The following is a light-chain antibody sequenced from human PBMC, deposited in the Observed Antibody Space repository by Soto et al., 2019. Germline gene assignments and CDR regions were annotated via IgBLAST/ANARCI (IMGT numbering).Light chain of an antibody. CDR3: HHSGT. Sequence: EIVLTQSPGTLSLSPGERATLSCRASQSLSGTYLAWYHHRPGQAPRLLIYRASARAAGCPDRFSGSGSGTDFALTISRLEPEDFAVYYCHHSGTFGQGTKVEIK. CDR1: QSLSGTY. J-gene: IGKJ1*01. CDR2: RAS. V-gene: IGKV3-20*01.